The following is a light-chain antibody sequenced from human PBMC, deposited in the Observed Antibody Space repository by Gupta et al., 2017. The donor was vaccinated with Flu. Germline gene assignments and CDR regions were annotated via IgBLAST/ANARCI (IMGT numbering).Light chain of an antibody. CDR2: GAS. Sequence: EIVLTQSPGILSLSPGQRATLSCRASQGLSNNYVAWYQQKPGQAPRLLIFGASDRATGIPDRFSGSGSGTDFTLTISRREPADFAVYYWQQDGSSQTFGQGTKVEI. CDR3: QQDGSSQT. V-gene: IGKV3-20*01. CDR1: QGLSNNY. J-gene: IGKJ1*01.